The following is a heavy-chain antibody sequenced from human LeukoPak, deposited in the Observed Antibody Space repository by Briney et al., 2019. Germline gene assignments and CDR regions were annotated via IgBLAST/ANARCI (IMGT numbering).Heavy chain of an antibody. V-gene: IGHV4-30-4*01. CDR3: ARDLGYCSGGSCYSGPNWFDP. CDR2: IYYSGST. J-gene: IGHJ5*02. CDR1: GGSISSGDYY. Sequence: SQTLSLTCTVSGGSISSGDYYWSWIRQPPGKGLEWIGYIYYSGSTYYNPSLKSRVTISVDTSKNQFSLKLSSVTAADTAVCYCARDLGYCSGGSCYSGPNWFDPWGQGTLVTVSS. D-gene: IGHD2-15*01.